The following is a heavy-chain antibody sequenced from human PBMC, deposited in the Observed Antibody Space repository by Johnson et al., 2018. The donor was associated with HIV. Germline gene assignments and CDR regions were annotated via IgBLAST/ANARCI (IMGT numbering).Heavy chain of an antibody. CDR3: AKDEEGDWRGGSCYANAFDI. CDR2: ISSGGGTI. CDR1: GFIFSDYY. V-gene: IGHV3-11*04. J-gene: IGHJ3*02. D-gene: IGHD2-15*01. Sequence: QVQLVESGGGLVKPGGSLRLSCAASGFIFSDYYMSWIRQAPERGLEWVSYISSGGGTIYYADSVKGRFTISRDNAKNSLYLQMNSLRAEDTAVYYCAKDEEGDWRGGSCYANAFDIWGQGTMVTVSS.